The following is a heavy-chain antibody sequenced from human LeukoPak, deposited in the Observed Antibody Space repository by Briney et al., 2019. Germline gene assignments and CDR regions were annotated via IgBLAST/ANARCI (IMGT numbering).Heavy chain of an antibody. D-gene: IGHD3-3*01. Sequence: ASVKVSCKVSGYTLTELSMHWVRQAPGKGLEWMGGFDPEDGETIYAQKFQGRVTMTEDTSTDTAYMELSSPRSEDTAVYYCATVTPFWSGYQKYYFDYWGQGTLVTVSS. J-gene: IGHJ4*02. V-gene: IGHV1-24*01. CDR3: ATVTPFWSGYQKYYFDY. CDR1: GYTLTELS. CDR2: FDPEDGET.